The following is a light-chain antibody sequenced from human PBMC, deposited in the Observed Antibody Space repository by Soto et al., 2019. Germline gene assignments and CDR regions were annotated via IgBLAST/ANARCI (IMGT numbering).Light chain of an antibody. CDR1: QSLLHSNGYNY. CDR3: MQALQTPRYT. J-gene: IGKJ2*01. Sequence: DIVMTQSPLSLPVTPGEPASISCRSSQSLLHSNGYNYLDWYLQKPGQSPQLLIYLGTSRASGVPDRFSGRGSGTDFTLKISRVEAEDAGVYYCMQALQTPRYTFGQGTKLEIK. V-gene: IGKV2-28*01. CDR2: LGT.